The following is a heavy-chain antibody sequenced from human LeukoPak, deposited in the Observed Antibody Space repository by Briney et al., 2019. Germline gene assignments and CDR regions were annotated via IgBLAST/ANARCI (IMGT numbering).Heavy chain of an antibody. J-gene: IGHJ4*02. V-gene: IGHV4-39*07. D-gene: IGHD2-15*01. CDR3: ARVGGWELPYYFDY. CDR1: GGSISSSSYY. Sequence: SETLSLTCTVSGGSISSSSYYWGWIRQPPGKGLEWIGSIYYSGSTYYNPSLKSRVTISVDTSKNQFSLKLSSVTAADTAVYYCARVGGWELPYYFDYWGQGTLVTVSS. CDR2: IYYSGST.